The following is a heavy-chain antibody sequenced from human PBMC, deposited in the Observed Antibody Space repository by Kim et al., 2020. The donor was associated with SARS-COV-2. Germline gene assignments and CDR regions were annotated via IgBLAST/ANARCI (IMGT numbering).Heavy chain of an antibody. J-gene: IGHJ4*02. D-gene: IGHD5-12*01. CDR3: ASQATGYEQAFDY. V-gene: IGHV5-51*01. Sequence: YSPSFQGQVTISADKSISTAYLQWSSLKASDTAMYYCASQATGYEQAFDYWGQGTLVTVSS.